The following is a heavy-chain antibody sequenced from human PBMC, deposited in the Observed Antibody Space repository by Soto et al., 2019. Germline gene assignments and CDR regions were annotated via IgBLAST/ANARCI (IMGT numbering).Heavy chain of an antibody. V-gene: IGHV3-30-3*01. D-gene: IGHD3-3*01. J-gene: IGHJ6*02. CDR1: GFTLSSYA. CDR3: ARDGSGIFGSYYYGMGV. CDR2: ISYDGSNK. Sequence: GGSLRLYCAASGFTLSSYAMHWVRQAPGKGLEWVAVISYDGSNKYYAVSVKGRFTISRDNSKNTRYLQMNSLRGEDTALYYCARDGSGIFGSYYYGMGVWGQGTTVAV.